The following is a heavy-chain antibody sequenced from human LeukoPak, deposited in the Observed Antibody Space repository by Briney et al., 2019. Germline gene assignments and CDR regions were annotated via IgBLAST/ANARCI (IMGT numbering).Heavy chain of an antibody. CDR3: ARGSKRNIAVAGSLDY. J-gene: IGHJ4*02. Sequence: GGSLRLSCAASGFTFSSYAMHWVRQAPGKGLEWVAVISYDGSNKYYADSVKGRFTISRDNSKNTLYLQMNSLRAEDTAVDYCARGSKRNIAVAGSLDYWGQGTLVTVSS. CDR1: GFTFSSYA. CDR2: ISYDGSNK. D-gene: IGHD6-19*01. V-gene: IGHV3-30-3*01.